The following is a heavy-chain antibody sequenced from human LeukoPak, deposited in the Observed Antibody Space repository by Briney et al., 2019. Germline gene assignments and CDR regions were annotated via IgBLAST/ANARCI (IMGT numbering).Heavy chain of an antibody. CDR1: GFTFSSYA. D-gene: IGHD6-19*01. CDR3: AKDLAVAGTLIGY. V-gene: IGHV3-33*06. J-gene: IGHJ4*02. CDR2: IWYDGSNK. Sequence: GGSLRLSCAASGFTFSSYAMSWVRQAPGKGLEWVAVIWYDGSNKYYADSVKGRFTISRDNSKNTLYLQMNSLRAEDTAVYYCAKDLAVAGTLIGYWGQGTLVTVSS.